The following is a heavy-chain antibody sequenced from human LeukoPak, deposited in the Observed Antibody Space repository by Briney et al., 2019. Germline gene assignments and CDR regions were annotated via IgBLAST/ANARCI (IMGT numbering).Heavy chain of an antibody. V-gene: IGHV4-61*02. Sequence: SETLSLTCTVSGGSISSSSYYWSWIRQPAGKGLEWIGRIHTSGSTNYNPSLKSRVTMSGDTSKNQFSLKLSSVTAADTAVYYCARDRYYYDSSGSQFDYWGQGTLVTVSS. CDR3: ARDRYYYDSSGSQFDY. J-gene: IGHJ4*02. CDR2: IHTSGST. D-gene: IGHD3-22*01. CDR1: GGSISSSSYY.